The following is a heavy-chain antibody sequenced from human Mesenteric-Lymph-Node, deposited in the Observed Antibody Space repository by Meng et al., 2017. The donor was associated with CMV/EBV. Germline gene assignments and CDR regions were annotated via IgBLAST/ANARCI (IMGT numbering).Heavy chain of an antibody. D-gene: IGHD3-22*01. CDR3: ARGGWAYDSSGYEYYYGMDV. CDR1: GGSISSSNW. CDR2: IYHSGST. Sequence: SETLSLTCAVSGGSISSSNWWSWVRQPPGKGLEWSGEIYHSGSTNYNPSLKSRVTISVDKSKNQFSLKLSSVTAAATAVYYCARGGWAYDSSGYEYYYGMDVWGQGTTVTVSS. V-gene: IGHV4-4*02. J-gene: IGHJ6*02.